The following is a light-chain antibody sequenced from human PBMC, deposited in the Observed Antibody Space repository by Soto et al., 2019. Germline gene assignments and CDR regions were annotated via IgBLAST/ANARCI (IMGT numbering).Light chain of an antibody. CDR1: QSLSSY. V-gene: IGKV3-11*01. Sequence: DIVLTQSPDTLSLSPGERATLSCRASQSLSSYLAWYQQKPGQAPRLLIYDASERATGIPARFSGGGSETDFTLTISSLEPEDFGVYYCQQRANWPPVTFG. CDR3: QQRANWPPVT. CDR2: DAS. J-gene: IGKJ3*01.